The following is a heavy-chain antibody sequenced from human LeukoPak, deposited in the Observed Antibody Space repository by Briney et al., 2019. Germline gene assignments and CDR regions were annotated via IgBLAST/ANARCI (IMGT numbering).Heavy chain of an antibody. Sequence: QPGGSLRLSCAASGFTFSSYGVHWVRQAPGKGLEWVAVISYDGSNKYYADSVKGRFTISRDNSKNTLYLQMNSLRAEDTAVYYCAKDQVAFTDIVVVPAVWGQGTLVTVSS. J-gene: IGHJ4*02. CDR2: ISYDGSNK. CDR3: AKDQVAFTDIVVVPAV. D-gene: IGHD2-2*01. CDR1: GFTFSSYG. V-gene: IGHV3-30*18.